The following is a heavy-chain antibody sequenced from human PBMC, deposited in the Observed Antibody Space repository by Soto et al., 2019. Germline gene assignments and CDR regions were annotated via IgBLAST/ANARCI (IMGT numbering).Heavy chain of an antibody. CDR3: ARHSSNEEFDY. J-gene: IGHJ4*02. CDR1: GYRFTTYW. CDR2: IYPGDSDT. V-gene: IGHV5-51*01. Sequence: GESLKISCKGSGYRFTTYWIGWVRQMPGKGLEWMGIIYPGDSDTRYSPSFQGQVTFSADKSTSTAYLQWSSLKASDSAMYYCARHSSNEEFDYWGQGTLVTVSS. D-gene: IGHD1-1*01.